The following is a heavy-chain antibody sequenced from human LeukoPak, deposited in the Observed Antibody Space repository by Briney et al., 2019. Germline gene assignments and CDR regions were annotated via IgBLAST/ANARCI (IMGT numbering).Heavy chain of an antibody. CDR2: INPNGGGT. J-gene: IGHJ4*02. D-gene: IGHD3-10*01. Sequence: ASVKVSCEASGYTFTDYYVHWVRQAPGQGLEWMGWINPNGGGTKYAQNFQGRVTMTRDTSISTAYMELSRLRSDDTAVYYCARERREFFDYWGQGTLVTVSS. CDR3: ARERREFFDY. V-gene: IGHV1-2*02. CDR1: GYTFTDYY.